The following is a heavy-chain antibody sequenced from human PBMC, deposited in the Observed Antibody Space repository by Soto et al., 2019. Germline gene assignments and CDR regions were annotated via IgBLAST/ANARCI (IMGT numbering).Heavy chain of an antibody. J-gene: IGHJ6*02. V-gene: IGHV3-33*01. CDR1: GFTFSSYG. Sequence: GGSLRLSCAASGFTFSSYGMHWVRQAPGKGLEWVAVIWYDGSNKYYADSVEGRFTISRDNSKNTLYMQRNSLRAEETAEDYCARYIIEYWSGGSCYSGYYYYYYGMDVWGQGTTVTVSS. CDR3: ARYIIEYWSGGSCYSGYYYYYYGMDV. D-gene: IGHD2-15*01. CDR2: IWYDGSNK.